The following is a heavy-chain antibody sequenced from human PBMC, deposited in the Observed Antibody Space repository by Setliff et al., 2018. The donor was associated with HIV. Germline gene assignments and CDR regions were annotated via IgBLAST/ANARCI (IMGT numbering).Heavy chain of an antibody. CDR2: IKSKPYGATT. J-gene: IGHJ1*01. CDR3: NSRDSSGWYDQH. V-gene: IGHV3-49*04. Sequence: GGSLRLSCAVSGFSLGDFGISWVRQAPGKGLEWVGFIKSKPYGATTESAASVKDRFIISRDDSKSTAYLQMNSLKTEDTAVYYCNSRDSSGWYDQHWGQGTLVTVSS. D-gene: IGHD6-13*01. CDR1: GFSLGDFG.